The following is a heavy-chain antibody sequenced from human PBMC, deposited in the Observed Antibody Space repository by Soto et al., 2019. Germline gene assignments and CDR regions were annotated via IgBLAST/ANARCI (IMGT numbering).Heavy chain of an antibody. CDR2: ISSSRATI. Sequence: GGSLRLSCAGSGFTLNTFSMNWVRQAPGKGLEWVSYISSSRATIYYADSVKGRFTISRDDAKNSLYLQMNSLRDDDTAVYYCVRGRSDSLMDVWGQGTTVTVSS. CDR3: VRGRSDSLMDV. J-gene: IGHJ6*02. CDR1: GFTLNTFS. D-gene: IGHD2-15*01. V-gene: IGHV3-48*02.